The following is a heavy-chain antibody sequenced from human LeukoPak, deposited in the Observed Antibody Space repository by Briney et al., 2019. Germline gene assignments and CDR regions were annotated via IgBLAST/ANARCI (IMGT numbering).Heavy chain of an antibody. Sequence: GGSLRLSCAASGFTVSSYWMSWVRQAPGKGLEWVANIKQDGSEKYYVDSVKGRIAISRDNAKNSLYLQMNSLRAEDTAVYYCARMYSSGWYPGYYFDYWGQGTLVTVSS. D-gene: IGHD6-19*01. CDR3: ARMYSSGWYPGYYFDY. J-gene: IGHJ4*02. CDR1: GFTVSSYW. V-gene: IGHV3-7*01. CDR2: IKQDGSEK.